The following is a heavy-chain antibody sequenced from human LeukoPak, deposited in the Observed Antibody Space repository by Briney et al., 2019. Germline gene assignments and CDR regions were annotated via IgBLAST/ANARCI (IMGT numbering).Heavy chain of an antibody. CDR3: TRDHCRGDNCPSFDY. CDR1: GYTFTSFG. V-gene: IGHV1-18*04. J-gene: IGHJ4*02. Sequence: ASVKVSCKPSGYTFTSFGISWVRQAPGQGLEWMGWIGAYNGDTNYAQKCQGRVTMTTDTSTSTAYMDLRSLRSDDTAVYYCTRDHCRGDNCPSFDYWGQGTLVTVSS. D-gene: IGHD2-15*01. CDR2: IGAYNGDT.